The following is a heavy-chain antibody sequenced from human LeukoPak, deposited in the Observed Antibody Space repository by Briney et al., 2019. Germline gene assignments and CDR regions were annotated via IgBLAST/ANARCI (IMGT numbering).Heavy chain of an antibody. CDR2: IGAYNGNT. J-gene: IGHJ5*02. Sequence: ASVKVSCKASGYTFTSYGISWVRQAPVQGLEWMGWIGAYNGNTNYAQKLQGRVTMTTDTSTSTAYMELRSLRSDDTAVYYCARALGYCSSTSCYLNWFDPWGQGTLVTVSS. CDR1: GYTFTSYG. V-gene: IGHV1-18*01. CDR3: ARALGYCSSTSCYLNWFDP. D-gene: IGHD2-2*01.